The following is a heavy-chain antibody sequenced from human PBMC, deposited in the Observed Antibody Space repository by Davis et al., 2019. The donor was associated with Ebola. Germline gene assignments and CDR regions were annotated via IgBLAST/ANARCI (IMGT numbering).Heavy chain of an antibody. J-gene: IGHJ5*02. V-gene: IGHV1-18*01. CDR3: ARVFDFWSGDYNWFDP. D-gene: IGHD3-3*01. Sequence: ASVKVSCKASGYTFTSYGISWVRQAPGQGLEWMGWISAYNGNTNYAQKLQGRVTMTTDTSTSTAYMELRSLRSDDTAVYYCARVFDFWSGDYNWFDPWGQGTLVTVSS. CDR2: ISAYNGNT. CDR1: GYTFTSYG.